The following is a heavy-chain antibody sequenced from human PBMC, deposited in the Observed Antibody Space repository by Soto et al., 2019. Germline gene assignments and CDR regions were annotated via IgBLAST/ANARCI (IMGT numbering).Heavy chain of an antibody. Sequence: PGGSLRLSCAASGFTFSSYSMNWVRQAPGKGLEWVSSISSSSSYIYYADSVKGRFTISRDNAKNSLYLQMNSLRAEDTAVYYCARDTYYGSGSYYYGMDVWGQGTTVTVSS. CDR2: ISSSSSYI. J-gene: IGHJ6*02. D-gene: IGHD3-10*01. CDR1: GFTFSSYS. CDR3: ARDTYYGSGSYYYGMDV. V-gene: IGHV3-21*01.